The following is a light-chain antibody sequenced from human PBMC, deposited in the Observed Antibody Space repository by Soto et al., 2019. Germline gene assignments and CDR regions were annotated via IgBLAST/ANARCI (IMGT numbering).Light chain of an antibody. Sequence: QSVLTQPPSASGTPGQRVTISCSGSSSNIGINYVYWYQQLPGMAPKLLIYRNNQRPSGVPDRFSGSKSGTSASLAITGLRSEDEADYYCAARDDSLSGVIFGGGTKLTVL. J-gene: IGLJ2*01. CDR1: SSNIGINY. CDR3: AARDDSLSGVI. CDR2: RNN. V-gene: IGLV1-47*01.